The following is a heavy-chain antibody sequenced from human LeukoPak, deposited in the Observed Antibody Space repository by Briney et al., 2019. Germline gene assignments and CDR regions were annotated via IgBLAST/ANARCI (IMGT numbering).Heavy chain of an antibody. Sequence: PGGSLRLSCVGYGFTFRASPVHWVRQTPERGLEWLALISYGGSPRYYADFVKGRFTISRDDSRNTVYLQMNSLRGDDTALYFCATAGGYSYGSRFDRWGQGTLVTVSS. D-gene: IGHD5-18*01. CDR2: ISYGGSPR. J-gene: IGHJ4*02. CDR1: GFTFRASP. V-gene: IGHV3-30*04. CDR3: ATAGGYSYGSRFDR.